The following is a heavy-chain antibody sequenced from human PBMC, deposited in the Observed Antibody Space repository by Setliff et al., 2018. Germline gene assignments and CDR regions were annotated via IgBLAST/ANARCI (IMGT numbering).Heavy chain of an antibody. D-gene: IGHD3-22*01. Sequence: PGESLKISCKGSGYSFTNYWIGWVRQMPGKGLEWVGVIYPGDSDTRYSPSFQGQVTISADKSISTAYLQWSSLKASDTAMYYCASTLYYYDSSGYGAFDIWGQGTMVTVSS. CDR3: ASTLYYYDSSGYGAFDI. J-gene: IGHJ3*02. V-gene: IGHV5-51*01. CDR1: GYSFTNYW. CDR2: IYPGDSDT.